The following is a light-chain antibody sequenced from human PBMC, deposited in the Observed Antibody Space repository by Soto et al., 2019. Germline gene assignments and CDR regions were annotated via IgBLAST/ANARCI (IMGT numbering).Light chain of an antibody. Sequence: DILMTQSPATLSLSPGGRAPLSCRASQSVSSNLAWYQQKPGQAPRLLIYGASTRATGIPARFSGSGSGTELTLTISSLQSEDFAVYYCQQHNNWPPITFGQGTRLEIK. V-gene: IGKV3-15*01. CDR3: QQHNNWPPIT. CDR1: QSVSSN. J-gene: IGKJ5*01. CDR2: GAS.